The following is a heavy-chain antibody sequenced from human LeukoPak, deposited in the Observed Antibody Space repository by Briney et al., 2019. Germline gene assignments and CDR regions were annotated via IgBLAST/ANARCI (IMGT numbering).Heavy chain of an antibody. D-gene: IGHD2-2*01. J-gene: IGHJ4*02. Sequence: GGSLRLSCVASGFSLSDYYISWFRQAPGKGLEWVSYISSSGSTIYYADSAKGRFTISRDNAKNSLYLQMNSLRAEDTAMYYCARRSSISGFDYWGQGTLVTVSS. V-gene: IGHV3-11*01. CDR2: ISSSGSTI. CDR1: GFSLSDYY. CDR3: ARRSSISGFDY.